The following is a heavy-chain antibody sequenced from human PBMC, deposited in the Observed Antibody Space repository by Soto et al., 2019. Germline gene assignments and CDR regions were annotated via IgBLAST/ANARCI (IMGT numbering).Heavy chain of an antibody. J-gene: IGHJ4*02. D-gene: IGHD1-7*01. CDR2: IIPFFGTS. CDR3: ARDRNRDWNYVGYHFDN. V-gene: IGHV1-69*01. Sequence: QVQLVQSGAEVKKPGSSVKVSCKASGGTFSSYAINWVRQAPGQGLEWMGGIIPFFGTSNRAQKFQGRVTITADDSSTTAYMKLSSLRAEDTAVYYCARDRNRDWNYVGYHFDNWGQGTQVTVSS. CDR1: GGTFSSYA.